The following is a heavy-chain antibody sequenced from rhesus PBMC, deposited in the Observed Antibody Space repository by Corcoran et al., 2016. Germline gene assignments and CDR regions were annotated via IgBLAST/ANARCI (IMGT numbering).Heavy chain of an antibody. J-gene: IGHJ4*01. CDR2: ISSDGSKK. V-gene: IGHV3-54*02. CDR1: GFTFNSSV. Sequence: EVQLVESGGDLVQPGWSLRLYCVGSGFTFNSSVIPWVRQAPGKGLEWVAVISSDGSKKSYADSVKDRFTVSRDNSKNMLYLQMNNLKWEDTAAYYCTRFDYWGQGVLVTVSS. CDR3: TRFDY.